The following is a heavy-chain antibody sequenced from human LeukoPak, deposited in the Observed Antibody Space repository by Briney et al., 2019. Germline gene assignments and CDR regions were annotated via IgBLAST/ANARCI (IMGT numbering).Heavy chain of an antibody. Sequence: GGSLRLSCAASGFTLSNYNMNWVRQAPGKGLEWVSHISSSSRTIYYADSVKGRFTVSRDNAKNSLYLQMNSLRDEDTAVYYCAREYGSGTLDFDYWGQGTLVS. J-gene: IGHJ4*02. D-gene: IGHD3-10*01. CDR1: GFTLSNYN. CDR3: AREYGSGTLDFDY. V-gene: IGHV3-48*02. CDR2: ISSSSRTI.